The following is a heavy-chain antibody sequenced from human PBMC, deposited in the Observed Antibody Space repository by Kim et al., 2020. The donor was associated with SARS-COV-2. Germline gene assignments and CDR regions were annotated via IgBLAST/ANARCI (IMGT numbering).Heavy chain of an antibody. V-gene: IGHV4-59*01. D-gene: IGHD3-10*01. J-gene: IGHJ6*02. CDR3: ARVRLGWFGESLYGMDV. Sequence: LKSRVTISVDTSKNQFSLKLSSVTAADTAVYYCARVRLGWFGESLYGMDVWGQGTTVTVSS.